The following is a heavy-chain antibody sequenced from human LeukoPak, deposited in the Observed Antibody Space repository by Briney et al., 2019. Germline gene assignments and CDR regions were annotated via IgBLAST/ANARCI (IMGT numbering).Heavy chain of an antibody. J-gene: IGHJ6*03. CDR1: GGSISSYY. Sequence: SETLSLTCTVSGGSISSYYWGWIRQPPGKGLEWIGSIYYSGSTYYNPSLKSRVTISVDTSKNQFSLKLSSVTAADTAVYYCARANSQWKIGVTGIYYYYYMDVWAKGPRSPSP. CDR3: ARANSQWKIGVTGIYYYYYMDV. CDR2: IYYSGST. D-gene: IGHD1-20*01. V-gene: IGHV4-39*07.